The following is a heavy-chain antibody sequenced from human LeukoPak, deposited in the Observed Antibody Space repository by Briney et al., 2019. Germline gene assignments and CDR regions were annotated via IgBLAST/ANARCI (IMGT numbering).Heavy chain of an antibody. D-gene: IGHD2-21*01. V-gene: IGHV3-23*01. Sequence: GGSLRLSCAASGFTFSDYAMSWVRQAPGKGLEWVSAISANGGKTYYADSVKGRFRISRDNSRNTVYLQMNSLRAEDRAIYRCAKEPRRVSYADFWGQGTLVTVSS. CDR1: GFTFSDYA. J-gene: IGHJ4*03. CDR2: ISANGGKT. CDR3: AKEPRRVSYADF.